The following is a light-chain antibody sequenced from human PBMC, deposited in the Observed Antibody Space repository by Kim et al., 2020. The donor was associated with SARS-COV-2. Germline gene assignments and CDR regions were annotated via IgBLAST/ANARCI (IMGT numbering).Light chain of an antibody. V-gene: IGLV2-8*01. CDR2: EVS. CDR1: SSDIGGYND. J-gene: IGLJ2*01. CDR3: SSYAGSNNFVV. Sequence: QAVTISCTGTSSDIGGYNDVYWYQQHPGKVPKLMIDEVSKRPSGVPDRFSGSKSDNAASLTVSGLQAEDEADYYCSSYAGSNNFVVFGGGTKVTVL.